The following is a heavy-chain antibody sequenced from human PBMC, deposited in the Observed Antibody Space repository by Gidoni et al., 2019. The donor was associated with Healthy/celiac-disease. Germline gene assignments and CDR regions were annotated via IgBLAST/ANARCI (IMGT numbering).Heavy chain of an antibody. CDR2: INTNTGNP. CDR1: GYTFTSYA. D-gene: IGHD2-15*01. J-gene: IGHJ5*02. CDR3: ARAPSNLDCSGGSCYSTGRAFDP. V-gene: IGHV7-4-1*02. Sequence: QVQLVQSGSELKKPGASVKVSCKASGYTFTSYAMNWVRQAPGQGLEWMGWINTNTGNPTYAQGFTGRFVFSLDTSVSTAYLQISSLKAEDTAVYYCARAPSNLDCSGGSCYSTGRAFDPWGQGTLVTVSS.